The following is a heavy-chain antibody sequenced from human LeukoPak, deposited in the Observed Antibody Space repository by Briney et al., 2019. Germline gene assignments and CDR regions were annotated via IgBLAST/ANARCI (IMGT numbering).Heavy chain of an antibody. J-gene: IGHJ4*02. V-gene: IGHV1-18*01. D-gene: IGHD3-9*01. CDR1: GYTFTSYG. CDR2: ISAYNGNT. CDR3: ARDRPGGLRYFDWLSY. Sequence: ASVKVSCKASGYTFTSYGISWVRQAPGQGLEWMGWISAYNGNTNYAQKLQGRVTMTTDTSTSTAYMELRSLRSDDTAVYYCARDRPGGLRYFDWLSYWGQETLVTVSS.